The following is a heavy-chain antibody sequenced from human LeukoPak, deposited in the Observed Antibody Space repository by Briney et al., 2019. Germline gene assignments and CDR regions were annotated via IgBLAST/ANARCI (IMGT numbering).Heavy chain of an antibody. CDR1: GYTFTSYD. J-gene: IGHJ6*03. D-gene: IGHD3-10*01. CDR3: ARDKTIRYYGSSRYMDV. Sequence: GASVKVSCKASGYTFTSYDINWVRQATGQGLEWMGWMNPNSGNTGYAQKFQGRVTMTRDTSISTAYMELSRLRSDDTAVYYCARDKTIRYYGSSRYMDVWGKGTTVTVSS. V-gene: IGHV1-8*01. CDR2: MNPNSGNT.